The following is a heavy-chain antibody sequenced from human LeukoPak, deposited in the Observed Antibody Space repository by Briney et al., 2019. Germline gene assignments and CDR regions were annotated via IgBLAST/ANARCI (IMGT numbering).Heavy chain of an antibody. CDR3: ARLVSGRRYYDSSGYGFSPY. CDR2: IYYSGST. CDR1: GGSISSSSYY. J-gene: IGHJ4*02. D-gene: IGHD3-22*01. Sequence: SETLSLTRTVSGGSISSSSYYWGWIRQPPGKGLEWIGSIYYSGSTYYNPSLKSRVTISVDTSKNQFSLKLSSVTAADTAVYYCARLVSGRRYYDSSGYGFSPYWGQGTLVTVSS. V-gene: IGHV4-39*01.